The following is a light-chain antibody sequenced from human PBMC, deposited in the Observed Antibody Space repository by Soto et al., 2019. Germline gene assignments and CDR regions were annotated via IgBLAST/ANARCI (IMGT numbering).Light chain of an antibody. V-gene: IGKV1-39*01. CDR2: AAS. Sequence: IQLTQSPSSLSASVGDRVTITCRASQGISSYLAWYQQKPGKAPKLLIYAASTLQSGVPSRFSGSGSGTDFTLTISSLQPEDFATYYCQQSYSNTQTFGQGTKVDIK. J-gene: IGKJ1*01. CDR3: QQSYSNTQT. CDR1: QGISSY.